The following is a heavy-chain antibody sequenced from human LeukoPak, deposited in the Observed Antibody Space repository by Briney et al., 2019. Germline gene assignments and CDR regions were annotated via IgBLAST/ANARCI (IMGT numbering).Heavy chain of an antibody. J-gene: IGHJ4*02. CDR2: IGTAGDT. D-gene: IGHD3-22*01. CDR1: GFTFSSYD. V-gene: IGHV3-13*01. CDR3: TRDGDTSGYSD. Sequence: GGSLRLSCAASGFTFSSYDMHWVRQATGKGLEWVSAIGTAGDTYYPGSVKGRLTISRENAKNSLYLQMNSLRAEDTAIYYCTRDGDTSGYSDWGQGTRVTVSS.